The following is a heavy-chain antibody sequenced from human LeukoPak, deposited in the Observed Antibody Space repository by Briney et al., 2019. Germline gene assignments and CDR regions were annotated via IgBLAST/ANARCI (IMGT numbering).Heavy chain of an antibody. CDR2: INSDGSST. CDR1: VFTFSNYW. V-gene: IGHV3-74*01. D-gene: IGHD3-3*01. CDR3: ARGFTIFGVVNDAFDI. Sequence: GGSLRLSCAASVFTFSNYWIHWVRQAPGKGLVWVSRINSDGSSTSYADSVKGRFTISRDNAKNTLYLQMNSLRAEDTAVYYCARGFTIFGVVNDAFDIWGQGTMVTVSS. J-gene: IGHJ3*02.